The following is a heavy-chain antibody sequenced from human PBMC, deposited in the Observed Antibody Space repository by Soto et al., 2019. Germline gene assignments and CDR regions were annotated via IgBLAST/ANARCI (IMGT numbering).Heavy chain of an antibody. V-gene: IGHV1-24*01. CDR2: FDPEDGET. CDR1: GYTLTELS. J-gene: IGHJ6*02. D-gene: IGHD1-26*01. Sequence: GASVKVSCKVSGYTLTELSMHWVRQAPGKGLEWMGGFDPEDGETIYAQKFQGRVTMTEDTSTDTAYMELSSLRSEDTAVYYCATGGVSYAKHRYYYYYCGMDVWGQGTTVTVSS. CDR3: ATGGVSYAKHRYYYYYCGMDV.